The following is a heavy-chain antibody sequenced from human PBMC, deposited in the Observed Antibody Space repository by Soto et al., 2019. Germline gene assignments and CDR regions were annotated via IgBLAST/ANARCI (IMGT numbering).Heavy chain of an antibody. CDR3: ARGRNYYDSSGFGV. CDR2: IYYSGTT. Sequence: QVQLQESGPGLVKPSETLSLTCTVSGGSISTYYWSWIRQTPGKGLEWIGYIYYSGTTNYNPSLKSRVTISEDTSKNQFSLKLSSVTAADTAVYYCARGRNYYDSSGFGVWGQGTTVTVSS. CDR1: GGSISTYY. D-gene: IGHD3-22*01. V-gene: IGHV4-59*01. J-gene: IGHJ6*02.